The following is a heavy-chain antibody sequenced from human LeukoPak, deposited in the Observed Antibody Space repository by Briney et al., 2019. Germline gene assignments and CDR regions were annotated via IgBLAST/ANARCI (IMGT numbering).Heavy chain of an antibody. CDR1: GGSISSSNW. CDR2: IYHSGST. Sequence: SGTLSLTCAVSGGSISSSNWWSWVRQPPGKGLEWIGEIYHSGSTNYNPSLKSRVTISVGKSKNQFSLKLSSVTAADTAVYYCARGRIAAAGEFDYWGRGTLVTVSS. CDR3: ARGRIAAAGEFDY. J-gene: IGHJ4*02. V-gene: IGHV4-4*02. D-gene: IGHD6-13*01.